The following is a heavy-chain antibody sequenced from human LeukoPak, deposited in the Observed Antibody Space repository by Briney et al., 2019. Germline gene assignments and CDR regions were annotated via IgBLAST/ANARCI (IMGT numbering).Heavy chain of an antibody. J-gene: IGHJ4*02. V-gene: IGHV3-48*02. CDR1: GFTFSSYG. Sequence: GGSLRLSCVASGFTFSSYGMNWVRQTPGKGLEWISYISSRSSTIYYADSVKGRFTISRDNAKNSLYLQMNSLRDEDTAVYYCARGCSGGSCFGDFDYWGQGTLGTVSS. CDR3: ARGCSGGSCFGDFDY. D-gene: IGHD2-15*01. CDR2: ISSRSSTI.